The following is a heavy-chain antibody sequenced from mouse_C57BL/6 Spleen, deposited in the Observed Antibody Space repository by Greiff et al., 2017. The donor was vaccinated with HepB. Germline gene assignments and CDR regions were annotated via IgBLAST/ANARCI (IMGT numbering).Heavy chain of an antibody. Sequence: EVKLMESGGGLVKPGGSLKLSCAASGFTFSDYGMHWVRQAPEKGLEWVAYISSGSSTIYYADTEKGRFTISRDNAKNTLFLQMTSLRSEDTAMYYCAKKTYGSSFAYWGQGTLVTVSA. CDR2: ISSGSSTI. V-gene: IGHV5-17*01. CDR3: AKKTYGSSFAY. D-gene: IGHD2-2*01. CDR1: GFTFSDYG. J-gene: IGHJ3*01.